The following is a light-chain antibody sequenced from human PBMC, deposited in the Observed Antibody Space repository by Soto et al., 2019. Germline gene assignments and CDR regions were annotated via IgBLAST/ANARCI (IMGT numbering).Light chain of an antibody. CDR3: QSYDSSSVV. V-gene: IGLV1-40*01. CDR2: GNS. J-gene: IGLJ2*01. CDR1: SSNIGAGYD. Sequence: QSVLTQPPSVSGAPGQRVTISCTGSSSNIGAGYDVHWYQQLPGTAPKLLIYGNSNRPSGVPDRFSGSKSGTSASLAITGLQAEEEADYYCQSYDSSSVVFGGGTKLTVL.